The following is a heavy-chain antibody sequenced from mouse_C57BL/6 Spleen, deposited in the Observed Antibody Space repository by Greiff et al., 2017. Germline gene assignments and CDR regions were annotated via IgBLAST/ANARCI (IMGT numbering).Heavy chain of an antibody. V-gene: IGHV1-61*01. CDR3: AIITTVVAGDAMDY. J-gene: IGHJ4*01. CDR1: GYTFTSYW. CDR2: IYPSDSET. D-gene: IGHD1-1*01. Sequence: QVQLKQSGAELVRPGSSVKLSCKASGYTFTSYWMDWVKQRPGQGLEWIGNIYPSDSETHYNQKFKDKATLTVDKSSSTAYMQLSSLTSEDSAVYYCAIITTVVAGDAMDYWGQGTSVTVSS.